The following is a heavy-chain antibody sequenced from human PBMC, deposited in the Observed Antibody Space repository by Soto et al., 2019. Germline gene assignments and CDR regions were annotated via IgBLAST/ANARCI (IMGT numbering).Heavy chain of an antibody. CDR1: GGTVTNINYF. CDR2: IYYTGNT. Sequence: PSETLSLTCSVSGGTVTNINYFWAWIRQSPGKGLEWIANIYYTGNTFYNPSLRSRVSMTIDASKNRFSLNLSSVTASDTALYYCARHEYVSSSYDLLDVWGRGTMVTVS. V-gene: IGHV4-39*01. CDR3: ARHEYVSSSYDLLDV. J-gene: IGHJ3*01. D-gene: IGHD3-22*01.